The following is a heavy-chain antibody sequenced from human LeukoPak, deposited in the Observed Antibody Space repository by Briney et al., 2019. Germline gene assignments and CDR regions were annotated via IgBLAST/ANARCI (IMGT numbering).Heavy chain of an antibody. CDR1: GGTFSSYA. Sequence: SVKVSCKASGGTFSSYAISWVRQAPGQWLEGMGGIIPIFGTANYAQKFQGRVTITTDESTSTAYMELSSLRSEDTAVYYCARATMVRHRYSGSYYVDYWGQGTLVTVSS. V-gene: IGHV1-69*05. CDR3: ARATMVRHRYSGSYYVDY. D-gene: IGHD1-26*01. J-gene: IGHJ4*02. CDR2: IIPIFGTA.